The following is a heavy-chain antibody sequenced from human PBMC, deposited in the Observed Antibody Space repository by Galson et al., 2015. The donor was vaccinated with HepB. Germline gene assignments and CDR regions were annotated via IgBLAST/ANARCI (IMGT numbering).Heavy chain of an antibody. CDR3: ARDRVYGDYDVYWYFDL. D-gene: IGHD4-17*01. V-gene: IGHV1-18*01. CDR1: GYTFTNYG. CDR2: ISVYNGNT. Sequence: SVKVSCKASGYTFTNYGISWVRQAPGQGLEWMGWISVYNGNTNYVQKFQGRVTMTTDTSRSTAYVELRSLRSDDTAVYYCARDRVYGDYDVYWYFDLWGRGTLVTVSS. J-gene: IGHJ2*01.